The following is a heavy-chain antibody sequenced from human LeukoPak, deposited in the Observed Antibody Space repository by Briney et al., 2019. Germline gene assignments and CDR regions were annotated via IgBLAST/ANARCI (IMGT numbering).Heavy chain of an antibody. CDR3: ARADYSSGWYGDY. CDR1: GFTFSSYS. CDR2: INSSSSTI. V-gene: IGHV3-48*01. D-gene: IGHD6-19*01. Sequence: GGSLRLSCAASGFTFSSYSMNWVRQAPGKGLEWVSYINSSSSTIYYADSVKGRFTISRDNAKNSLYLQMNSLRAEDTAVYYCARADYSSGWYGDYWGQGTLVTVSS. J-gene: IGHJ4*02.